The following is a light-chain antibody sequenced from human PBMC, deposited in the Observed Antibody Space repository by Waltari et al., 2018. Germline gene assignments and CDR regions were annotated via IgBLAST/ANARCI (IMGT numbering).Light chain of an antibody. CDR1: SSDIGGYNR. V-gene: IGLV2-8*01. CDR2: EVS. J-gene: IGLJ2*01. Sequence: QAALTQPPSMSGSPGQSVTISCTGTSSDIGGYNRVSWYQQHPNKAPKLMIYEVSQGPSGFSDRFPASKSGNTASLTISGLQAEDEADYYCSSYAGSNTMLFGRGTRLTVL. CDR3: SSYAGSNTML.